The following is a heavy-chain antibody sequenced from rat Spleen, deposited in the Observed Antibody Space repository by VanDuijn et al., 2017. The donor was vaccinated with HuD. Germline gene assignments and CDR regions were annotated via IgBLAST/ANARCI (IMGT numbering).Heavy chain of an antibody. CDR3: ARRMGSRHWYFDL. CDR2: VSSGGNT. CDR1: GFSLTSDG. V-gene: IGHV2S8*01. Sequence: QVQLKESGPGLVQPSQTLSLTCTVSGFSLTSDGVSWVRQPPGKGLEWIAAVSSGGNTYYDSTLKSRLSISRDTSKSQVLLKMISLHTEDTAMYFCARRMGSRHWYFDLWGPGTMVTVSS. J-gene: IGHJ1*01. D-gene: IGHD1-7*01.